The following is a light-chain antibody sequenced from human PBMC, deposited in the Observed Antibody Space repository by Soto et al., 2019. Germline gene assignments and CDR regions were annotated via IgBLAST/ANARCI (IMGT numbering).Light chain of an antibody. CDR3: QQSFSTPYT. V-gene: IGKV1-39*01. J-gene: IGKJ2*01. CDR2: SAS. Sequence: DIQMTQSPSSLSASVGDRVTITCRASQTINRNLNWYQQKPGQAPNLLIYSASDFQSGVPSRFSGSGSGTEFPLTISALQPQDFAPYYCQQSFSTPYTFGQGTELEI. CDR1: QTINRN.